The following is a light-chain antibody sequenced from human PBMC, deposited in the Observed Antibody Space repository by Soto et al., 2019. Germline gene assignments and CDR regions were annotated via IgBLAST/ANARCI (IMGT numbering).Light chain of an antibody. CDR2: EGS. Sequence: QSALTQPASVSGSPGQSITISCPGNSSDVGSYNLISWYQQHPGKAPKLMIYEGSKRPSGVSNRFSGSKSGNTASLTISGLQAEDEADYYCCSYAGSSTWVFGGGTKLTVL. CDR3: CSYAGSSTWV. CDR1: SSDVGSYNL. V-gene: IGLV2-23*01. J-gene: IGLJ3*02.